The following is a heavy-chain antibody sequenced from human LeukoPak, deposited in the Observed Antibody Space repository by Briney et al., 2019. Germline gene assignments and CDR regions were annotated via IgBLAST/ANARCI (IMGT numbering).Heavy chain of an antibody. CDR3: ARVMRGLVIAAFDI. D-gene: IGHD3-3*01. J-gene: IGHJ3*02. Sequence: GASVKVSCKASGYTFTGYYMHWVRQAPGQGLEWMGWINPNSGGTNYAQKFQGRVTMTRDTSISTAYMELSRLRSDDTAVYYCARVMRGLVIAAFDIWGQGTMVTVSS. CDR2: INPNSGGT. V-gene: IGHV1-2*02. CDR1: GYTFTGYY.